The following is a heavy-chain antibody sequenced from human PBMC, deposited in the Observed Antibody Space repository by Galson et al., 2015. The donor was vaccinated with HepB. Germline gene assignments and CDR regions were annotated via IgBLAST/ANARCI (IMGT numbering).Heavy chain of an antibody. V-gene: IGHV3-30*04. CDR3: SRGGGDSTWPFHS. J-gene: IGHJ4*02. CDR1: GFSFSSYA. Sequence: SLRLSCAASGFSFSSYAMHWVRQAPGKGLEWVSVISYDGTNKHYAESVKGRFTISRDSSKNTLYLQMNSLRADDTAMYYCSRGGGDSTWPFHSWGQGALVTVSS. D-gene: IGHD6-13*01. CDR2: ISYDGTNK.